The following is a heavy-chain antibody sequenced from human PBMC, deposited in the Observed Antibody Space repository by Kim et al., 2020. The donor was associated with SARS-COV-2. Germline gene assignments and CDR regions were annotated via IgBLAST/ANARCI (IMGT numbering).Heavy chain of an antibody. V-gene: IGHV3-20*01. Sequence: GGSLRLSCAASGFTFDDYGMSWVRQAPGKGLEWVSGINWNGGSTGYADSVKGRFTISRDNAKNSLYLQMNSLRAEDTALYHCARDLDTGTVTRDWYFDLWGRGTLVTVSS. D-gene: IGHD4-17*01. CDR1: GFTFDDYG. J-gene: IGHJ2*01. CDR3: ARDLDTGTVTRDWYFDL. CDR2: INWNGGST.